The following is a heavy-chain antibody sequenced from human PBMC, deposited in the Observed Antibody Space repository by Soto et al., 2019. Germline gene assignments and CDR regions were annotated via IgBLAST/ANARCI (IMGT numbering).Heavy chain of an antibody. D-gene: IGHD3-16*02. V-gene: IGHV3-74*01. J-gene: IGHJ4*02. CDR3: ARDNRITFGGVIVPNDY. CDR2: INSDGSST. CDR1: GFTFSSYW. Sequence: GGSLRLSCAASGFTFSSYWMHWVRQAPWKGLVWVSRINSDGSSTSYADSVKGRFTISRDNAKNTLYLQMNSLRAEDTAVYYCARDNRITFGGVIVPNDYWGQGPLVTVSS.